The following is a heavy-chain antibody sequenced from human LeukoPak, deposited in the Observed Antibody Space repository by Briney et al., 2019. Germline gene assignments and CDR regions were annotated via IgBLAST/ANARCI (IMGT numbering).Heavy chain of an antibody. Sequence: GGSLRLSCAASGFTVSSNYMSWVRQAPGKGLEWVSVIYSGGSTYYADSMKGRFTISRDNSKNTLYLQMNSLRAEDTAVYYCARDLRVGATTDYWGQGTLVTVSS. D-gene: IGHD1-26*01. V-gene: IGHV3-66*02. CDR1: GFTVSSNY. CDR2: IYSGGST. CDR3: ARDLRVGATTDY. J-gene: IGHJ4*02.